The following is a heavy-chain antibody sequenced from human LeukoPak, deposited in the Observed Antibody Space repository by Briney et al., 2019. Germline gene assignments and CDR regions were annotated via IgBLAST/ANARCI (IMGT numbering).Heavy chain of an antibody. CDR2: IYYSGST. CDR3: ARVQTGTTDY. D-gene: IGHD1-1*01. J-gene: IGHJ4*02. Sequence: SETLSLTCTVSGGSISSYYWGWIRQPPGKGLEWIGSIYYSGSTYYNPSLKSRVTISVDTSKNQFSLKLSSVTAADTAVYYCARVQTGTTDYWGQGTLVTVSS. V-gene: IGHV4-39*01. CDR1: GGSISSYY.